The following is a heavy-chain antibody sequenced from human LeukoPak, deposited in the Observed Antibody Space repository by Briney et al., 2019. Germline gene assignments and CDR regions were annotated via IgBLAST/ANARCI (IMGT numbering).Heavy chain of an antibody. V-gene: IGHV1-2*02. Sequence: GASVKISCKASGYTFTGYDINWVRQAPGQAPEWVGWVNPNTGGTSYAQKLQGRVTMTRDTSTTTAFMELRGLTFDDTAAFYCVRDAGPLDWREGTLDSVSS. CDR3: VRDAGPLD. CDR2: VNPNTGGT. CDR1: GYTFTGYD. J-gene: IGHJ4*02.